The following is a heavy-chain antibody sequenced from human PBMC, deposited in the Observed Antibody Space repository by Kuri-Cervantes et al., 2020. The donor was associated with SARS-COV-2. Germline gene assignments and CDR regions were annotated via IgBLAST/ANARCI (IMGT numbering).Heavy chain of an antibody. CDR1: GFTFSSYA. CDR2: ISGSGGST. V-gene: IGHV3-23*01. J-gene: IGHJ4*02. D-gene: IGHD4-23*01. CDR3: AKTPRPHWAGGNSGDY. Sequence: GESLKISCAASGFTFSSYAMSWVRQAPGKGLEWVSAISGSGGSTYYADSVKGRFTISRDNSKNTLYLQMNSLRAEDTAVYYCAKTPRPHWAGGNSGDYWGQGTLVTVSS.